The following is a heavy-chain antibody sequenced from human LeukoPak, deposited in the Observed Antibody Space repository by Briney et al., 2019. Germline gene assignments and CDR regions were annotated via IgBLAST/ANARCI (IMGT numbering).Heavy chain of an antibody. CDR3: ARDIGPIVGATGFDY. CDR2: ISYDGSNK. CDR1: GFTFSSYA. Sequence: GRSLRLSCAASGFTFSSYAMHWVRQAPGKGLEWVAVISYDGSNKYYADSVKGRFTISRDNSKNTLYLQMNSLRAEDTAVYYCARDIGPIVGATGFDYWGQGTLVTVYS. J-gene: IGHJ4*02. V-gene: IGHV3-30*01. D-gene: IGHD1-26*01.